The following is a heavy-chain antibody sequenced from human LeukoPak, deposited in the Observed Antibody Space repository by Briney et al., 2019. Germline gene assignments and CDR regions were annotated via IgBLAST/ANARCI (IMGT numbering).Heavy chain of an antibody. CDR3: AKAYSSGWYYFDY. D-gene: IGHD6-19*01. CDR1: GFSFSDYG. Sequence: PGGSLRLSCAASGFSFSDYGMHWVRQAPGKGLEWVAVISYDGTETYYADFGKGRFTVSRDNSRTTVYLQMNSLRAEDTAVYYCAKAYSSGWYYFDYWGQGTLVTVSS. J-gene: IGHJ4*02. CDR2: ISYDGTET. V-gene: IGHV3-30*18.